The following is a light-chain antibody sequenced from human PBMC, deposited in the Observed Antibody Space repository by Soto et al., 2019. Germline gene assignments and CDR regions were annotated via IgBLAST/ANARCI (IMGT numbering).Light chain of an antibody. CDR2: RGS. V-gene: IGKV3-20*01. CDR1: QNIRGNE. Sequence: EVVLTQSPGTLSLSPGERATLSCRASQNIRGNELAWYQQKPGQAPRLLIYRGSSRATGIPDRFSGRGSGTDFILTSSRLEPEDFAVYYCQDYGTSAPWTFGQGTKVEIK. CDR3: QDYGTSAPWT. J-gene: IGKJ1*01.